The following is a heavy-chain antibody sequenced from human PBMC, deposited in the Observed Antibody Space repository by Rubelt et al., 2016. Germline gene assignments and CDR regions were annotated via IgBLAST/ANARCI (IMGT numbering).Heavy chain of an antibody. Sequence: QVQLVQSGAEVKKPGASVKVSCKASGYTFTSYYMHWVRQAPGQGLEWMGIINPSGGSTSYAQKFQGRVTRTRDTSTSTVYMELSSLRSEDTAVYYCARSTRYDFEDNWFDPWGQGTLVTVSS. D-gene: IGHD3-3*01. CDR2: INPSGGST. V-gene: IGHV1-46*01. CDR1: GYTFTSYY. J-gene: IGHJ5*02. CDR3: ARSTRYDFEDNWFDP.